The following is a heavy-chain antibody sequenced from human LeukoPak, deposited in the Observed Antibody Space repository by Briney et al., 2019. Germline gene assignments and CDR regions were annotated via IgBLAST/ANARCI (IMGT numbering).Heavy chain of an antibody. CDR1: GFTFSSYW. CDR3: AKDGLPFDF. V-gene: IGHV3-7*01. Sequence: GGSLRLSCAASGFTFSSYWMSWVRQAPGRGLEWVANIKQDGSEKYYVDSVKGRFTISREHAKSSLYLQMNRLRAEDTAVYFCAKDGLPFDFWGQGTLVTVSS. D-gene: IGHD5-12*01. J-gene: IGHJ4*02. CDR2: IKQDGSEK.